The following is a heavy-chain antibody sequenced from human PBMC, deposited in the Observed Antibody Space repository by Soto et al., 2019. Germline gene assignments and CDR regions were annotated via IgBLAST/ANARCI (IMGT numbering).Heavy chain of an antibody. CDR1: GYIYSATS. J-gene: IGHJ6*02. D-gene: IGHD3-10*01. V-gene: IGHV3-11*06. CDR3: ARDGRPSNGRYLLNYHYDYGMDV. CDR2: ISGTSSYT. Sequence: GSLRLSCSASGYIYSATSMSWVRQAPRKGLEWISYISGTSSYTTYADSVKGRFTISRDNAKNSLYLQMDSLRVEDTAVYYCARDGRPSNGRYLLNYHYDYGMDVWGQGTTVTVSS.